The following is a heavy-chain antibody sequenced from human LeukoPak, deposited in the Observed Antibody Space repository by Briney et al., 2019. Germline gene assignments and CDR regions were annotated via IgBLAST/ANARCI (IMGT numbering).Heavy chain of an antibody. CDR2: VFYSENS. CDR1: GGSISSNY. D-gene: IGHD3-10*01. Sequence: PSETLSLTCTVSGGSISSNYWSWIRQPPGKGLEWIGYVFYSENSNYNPSLKSRVTISIDTSKNQFSLNLSSVPAADTAVYYCARHIYGAYYYMDVWGKGTTVTVSS. CDR3: ARHIYGAYYYMDV. V-gene: IGHV4-59*08. J-gene: IGHJ6*03.